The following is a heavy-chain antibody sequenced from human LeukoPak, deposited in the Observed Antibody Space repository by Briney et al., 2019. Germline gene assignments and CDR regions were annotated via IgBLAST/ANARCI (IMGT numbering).Heavy chain of an antibody. D-gene: IGHD6-13*01. CDR2: IYPGDSDT. Sequence: GGSLRLSCKGSGYSFTSYWIGWVRQMPGKGLEWMGTIYPGDSDTRYSPPFQGQVTISVDKSISTAYLQWSSLKASDTAMYYCARGVGSSWYTSADYWGQGTLVTVSS. J-gene: IGHJ4*02. CDR1: GYSFTSYW. CDR3: ARGVGSSWYTSADY. V-gene: IGHV5-51*01.